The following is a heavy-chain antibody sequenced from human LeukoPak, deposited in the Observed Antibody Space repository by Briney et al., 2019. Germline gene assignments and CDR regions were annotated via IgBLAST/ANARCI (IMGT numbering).Heavy chain of an antibody. CDR1: GGSFSGYY. D-gene: IGHD3-22*01. J-gene: IGHJ6*02. Sequence: SETLSLTCAVYGGSFSGYYWSWIRQPPGKGLEWMGEINHSGSTNYNPSLKSRVTISVDRSKNQFSLKLTSVTAADTAVYYCARGYYYDSSGYADGMDVWGQGTTVTVSS. CDR3: ARGYYYDSSGYADGMDV. CDR2: INHSGST. V-gene: IGHV4-34*01.